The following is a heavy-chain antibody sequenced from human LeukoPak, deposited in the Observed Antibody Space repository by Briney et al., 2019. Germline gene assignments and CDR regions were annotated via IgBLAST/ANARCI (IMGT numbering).Heavy chain of an antibody. CDR2: IWSVGGAE. D-gene: IGHD3-9*01. Sequence: PGGSLRLSCVASGFPFSSYGMHWVRQAPGKGLEWVAVIWSVGGAEYYADSVKGRFSISRDNSKNMLFLQMNSLRAEDTAVYYCARDTKEAGYYSSSFFDYWGQGTLVTVSS. CDR1: GFPFSSYG. CDR3: ARDTKEAGYYSSSFFDY. J-gene: IGHJ4*02. V-gene: IGHV3-33*01.